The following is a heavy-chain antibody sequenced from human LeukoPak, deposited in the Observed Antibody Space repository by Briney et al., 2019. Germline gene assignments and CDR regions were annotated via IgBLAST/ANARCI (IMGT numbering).Heavy chain of an antibody. CDR3: ARALEVPEYSSSWLPFDY. V-gene: IGHV1-69*05. D-gene: IGHD6-13*01. CDR2: IIPIFGTA. J-gene: IGHJ4*02. Sequence: SVKVSCKASGGTFSSYAISWVRQAPGQGLEWMGRIIPIFGTANYAQKFQGRVTITTDESTSTAYMELSSLRSEDTAVYYCARALEVPEYSSSWLPFDYWGQGTLVTVSS. CDR1: GGTFSSYA.